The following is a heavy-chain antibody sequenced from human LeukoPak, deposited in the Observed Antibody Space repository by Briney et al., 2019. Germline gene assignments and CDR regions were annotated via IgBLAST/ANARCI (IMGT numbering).Heavy chain of an antibody. V-gene: IGHV4-59*08. CDR1: GGSISPYY. J-gene: IGHJ4*02. D-gene: IGHD5-12*01. CDR2: IYSSANT. CDR3: ASSIVATITSFDY. Sequence: PSKTLSLTCTVSGGSISPYYWSWIRQPPGKGLEWIGYIYSSANTNCNPSLKGRVTMSVDTSKNQFSLTLSSVTAADTAVYCCASSIVATITSFDYWGQGTLVTVSS.